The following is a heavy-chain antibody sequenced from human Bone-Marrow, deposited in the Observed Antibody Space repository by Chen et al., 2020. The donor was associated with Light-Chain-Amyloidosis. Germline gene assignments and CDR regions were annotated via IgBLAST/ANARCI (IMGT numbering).Heavy chain of an antibody. CDR3: ARRRDGYNFDY. CDR1: GYTFPNYW. CDR2: IYPDDSDA. D-gene: IGHD5-12*01. J-gene: IGHJ4*02. Sequence: EMKLEQSGPEVKKPGESLKTSCKGSGYTFPNYWIGWVRRMPGKGLEWMGVIYPDDSDARYSPSFEGQVTISADKSITTAYLQWRSLKASDTAMYYCARRRDGYNFDYWGQGTLVTVSS. V-gene: IGHV5-51*01.